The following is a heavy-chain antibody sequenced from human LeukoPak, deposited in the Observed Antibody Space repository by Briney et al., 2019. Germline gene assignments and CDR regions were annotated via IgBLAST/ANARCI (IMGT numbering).Heavy chain of an antibody. D-gene: IGHD6-19*01. CDR2: VSGSGSRT. J-gene: IGHJ5*02. Sequence: HPGGSLRLSCAVSGFIFRNYAMSWVRQAPGKGLEWVSDVSGSGSRTYYADSVKGRFTISRDNSKNTLYLQMDSLRVEDTAVYYCARAAVAGTNYFDPWGQGTLVTVSS. CDR1: GFIFRNYA. V-gene: IGHV3-23*01. CDR3: ARAAVAGTNYFDP.